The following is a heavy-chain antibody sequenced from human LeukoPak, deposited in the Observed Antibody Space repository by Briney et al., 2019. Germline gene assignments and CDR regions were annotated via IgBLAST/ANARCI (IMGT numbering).Heavy chain of an antibody. CDR2: ISSSSSYI. CDR3: ARVNYYDSSGFPSYYFDY. CDR1: GFTFSSYS. V-gene: IGHV3-21*01. D-gene: IGHD3-22*01. Sequence: GGSLRLSCAASGFTFSSYSMNWVRQAPGKGLEWVSSISSSSSYIYYADSVKGRFTISRDNAKNSLYLQMNSLRAEDTAVYYCARVNYYDSSGFPSYYFDYRGQGTLVTVSS. J-gene: IGHJ4*02.